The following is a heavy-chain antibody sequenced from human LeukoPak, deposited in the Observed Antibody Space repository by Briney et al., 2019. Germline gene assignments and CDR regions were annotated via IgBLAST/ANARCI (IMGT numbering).Heavy chain of an antibody. CDR1: GFTFSSYA. V-gene: IGHV3-30-3*01. D-gene: IGHD2-2*02. CDR2: ISYDGGNK. J-gene: IGHJ4*02. CDR3: ARVRVPAAIPSALDY. Sequence: GGSLRLSCAASGFTFSSYAMHWVRQAPGKGLEWVAVISYDGGNKYYADSVKGRFTISRDNSKNTLYLQMNSLRAEDTAVYYCARVRVPAAIPSALDYWGQGTLVTVSS.